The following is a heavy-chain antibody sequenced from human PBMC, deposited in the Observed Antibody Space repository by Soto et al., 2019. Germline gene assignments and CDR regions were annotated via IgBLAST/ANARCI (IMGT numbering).Heavy chain of an antibody. CDR1: GFTVSTNY. D-gene: IGHD2-15*01. V-gene: IGHV3-53*01. J-gene: IGHJ6*02. CDR2: IYSNGNT. Sequence: GGSLRLSCAASGFTVSTNYRTWVRQTPGKGLEWVSIIYSNGNTYYADSVKGRFTISRDNSKNTLYPQMNSLGVDDSAVYYCVVEDLGMEVWGQGTTVTVSS. CDR3: VVEDLGMEV.